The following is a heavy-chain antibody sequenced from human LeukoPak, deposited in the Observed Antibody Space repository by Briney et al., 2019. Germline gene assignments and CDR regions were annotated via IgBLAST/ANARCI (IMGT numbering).Heavy chain of an antibody. Sequence: PGGSLRLSCAASGFTFRHYYMSWIRQAPGKGLEWVSYISSSGSTKYYADSVKGRFTISRDNTKNSLFLEMNSLRAEDTAVYYCARGDGRSGHYEYYFDYWGQGSLVTVSS. CDR3: ARGDGRSGHYEYYFDY. D-gene: IGHD3-3*01. CDR2: ISSSGSTK. CDR1: GFTFRHYY. V-gene: IGHV3-11*01. J-gene: IGHJ4*02.